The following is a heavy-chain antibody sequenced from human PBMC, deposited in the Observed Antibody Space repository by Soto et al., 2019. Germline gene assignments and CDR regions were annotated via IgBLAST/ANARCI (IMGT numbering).Heavy chain of an antibody. CDR1: GYTFTDYY. J-gene: IGHJ4*02. Sequence: QVQLVQSGAEVKKPGASVKVSCKASGYTFTDYYIHWVRQAPGQGLEWMGWINPNSGDTNYAQKFQGWVTMTRDTSISTAYMDLSRLKSDDTAVYYCARELRLPSGPYSSGYDYWGQGTLVTVSS. CDR2: INPNSGDT. D-gene: IGHD6-19*01. V-gene: IGHV1-2*04. CDR3: ARELRLPSGPYSSGYDY.